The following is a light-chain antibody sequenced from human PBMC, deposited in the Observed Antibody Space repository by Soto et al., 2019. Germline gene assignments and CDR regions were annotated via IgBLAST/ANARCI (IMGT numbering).Light chain of an antibody. CDR2: EGT. Sequence: QSLLTQPGSVSGSPGPSITISCTGTSSDVMIYSLVSSYQHRSDKAPKLVIYEGTKQPSGVSNRFSGSKSGDTASRTISGLQADDEADYYCCSYARSITSVFGTGTKVTVL. V-gene: IGLV2-23*01. J-gene: IGLJ1*01. CDR1: SSDVMIYSL. CDR3: CSYARSITSV.